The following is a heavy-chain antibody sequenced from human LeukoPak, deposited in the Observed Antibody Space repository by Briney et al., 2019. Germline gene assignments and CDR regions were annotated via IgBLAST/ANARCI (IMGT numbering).Heavy chain of an antibody. CDR1: GGSISSGAYY. CDR3: ARAHGSSSYYYYGMDV. D-gene: IGHD3-10*01. V-gene: IGHV4-31*03. J-gene: IGHJ6*02. Sequence: SETLSLTCTVSGGSISSGAYYWSWIRQHPGKGLEWIVYIYYSGSTYYNPSLKSRVTISVDTSKNQFSLKLSSVTAADTAVYYCARAHGSSSYYYYGMDVWGQGTTVTVSS. CDR2: IYYSGST.